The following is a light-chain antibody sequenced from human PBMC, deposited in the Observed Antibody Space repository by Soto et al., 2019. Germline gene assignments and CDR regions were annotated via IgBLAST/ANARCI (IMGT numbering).Light chain of an antibody. Sequence: DIPMTQSPSSLSASVGDTVTITCRASQSISTFLNWYQQKPGKAPQLLIYAASSLQSGVPSRFSGSGYGTDFTLTSRSLQPEDFATYYCQQSNTIPYTFGQGTKLEIK. CDR3: QQSNTIPYT. J-gene: IGKJ2*01. CDR1: QSISTF. CDR2: AAS. V-gene: IGKV1-39*01.